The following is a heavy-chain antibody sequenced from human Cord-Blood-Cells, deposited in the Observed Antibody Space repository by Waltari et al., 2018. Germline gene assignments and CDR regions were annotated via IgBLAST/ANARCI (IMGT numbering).Heavy chain of an antibody. V-gene: IGHV4-4*02. Sequence: QVQLQESGPGLVKPSGTLSLTRAVSGGSSSRRTCWVWVRQPPGKGLEWIGEIYHSGSTNYNPPLKSRVTISVDKSKNQFSLKLSSVTAADTAVYYCARLTRTYTAMVDYWGQGTLVTVSS. CDR1: GGSSSRRTC. CDR2: IYHSGST. D-gene: IGHD5-18*01. CDR3: ARLTRTYTAMVDY. J-gene: IGHJ4*02.